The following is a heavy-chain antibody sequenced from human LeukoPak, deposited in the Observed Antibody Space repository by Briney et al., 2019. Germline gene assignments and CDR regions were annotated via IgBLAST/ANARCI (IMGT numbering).Heavy chain of an antibody. Sequence: GGSLRLSCAASGFTFSNYAMTWVRQAPGKGLEWVSVIYSGGSTYYADSVKGRFTISRDNSKNTLYLQMNSLRAEDTAVYYCARESTSWYFDLWGRGTLVTVSS. CDR2: IYSGGST. J-gene: IGHJ2*01. D-gene: IGHD2-2*01. CDR1: GFTFSNYA. V-gene: IGHV3-53*01. CDR3: ARESTSWYFDL.